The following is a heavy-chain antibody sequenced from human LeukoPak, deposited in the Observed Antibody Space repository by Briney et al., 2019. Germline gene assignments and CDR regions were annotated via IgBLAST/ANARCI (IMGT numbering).Heavy chain of an antibody. CDR2: ISSSGSTI. CDR3: ARGYYDSGGYYRGYFDY. CDR1: GFTFSSYE. D-gene: IGHD3-22*01. Sequence: GGSLRLSCAASGFTFSSYEMNWVPQAPGKGLEGVSFISSSGSTIYYADSVKGRFTISRDNAKNSLYLHMTSQRDEDTAVYYFARGYYDSGGYYRGYFDYWGQGTLVTVSS. V-gene: IGHV3-48*03. J-gene: IGHJ4*02.